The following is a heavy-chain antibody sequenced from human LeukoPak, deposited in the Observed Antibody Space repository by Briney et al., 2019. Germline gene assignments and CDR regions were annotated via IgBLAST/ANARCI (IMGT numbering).Heavy chain of an antibody. CDR1: GFTFSNYW. CDR3: ASASSHRIAAGGDS. Sequence: GGSLRLSCAASGFTFSNYWMHWVRQAPGKGLVWVPRINGDGSSRNYADSVKGRFTISRDNAKNTPYLQMNSLRAEDTAVYYCASASSHRIAAGGDSWGQGTLVTVSS. D-gene: IGHD6-13*01. V-gene: IGHV3-74*01. J-gene: IGHJ4*02. CDR2: INGDGSSR.